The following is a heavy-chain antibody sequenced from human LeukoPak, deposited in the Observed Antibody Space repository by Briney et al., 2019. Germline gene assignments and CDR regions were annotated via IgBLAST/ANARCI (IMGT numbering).Heavy chain of an antibody. J-gene: IGHJ4*02. CDR2: IRYDGSNK. V-gene: IGHV3-30*02. Sequence: GGSLRLPCAASGFTFSSYGMHWVRQAPGKGLEWVAFIRYDGSNKYYADSVKGRFTISRDNSKNTLYLQMNSLRAEDTAVYYCATTPESDGPLWFWGQGTLVTVSS. D-gene: IGHD5-18*01. CDR3: ATTPESDGPLWF. CDR1: GFTFSSYG.